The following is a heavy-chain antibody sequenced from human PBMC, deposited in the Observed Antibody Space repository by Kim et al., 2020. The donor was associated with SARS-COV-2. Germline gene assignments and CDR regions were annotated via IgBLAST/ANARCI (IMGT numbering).Heavy chain of an antibody. Sequence: STNDNPPLKSRVTIAVDTSTNQFSLKLSSVTAADTAVYYCARLEGAFDIWGQGTMVTVSS. CDR2: ST. J-gene: IGHJ3*02. V-gene: IGHV4-4*09. CDR3: ARLEGAFDI.